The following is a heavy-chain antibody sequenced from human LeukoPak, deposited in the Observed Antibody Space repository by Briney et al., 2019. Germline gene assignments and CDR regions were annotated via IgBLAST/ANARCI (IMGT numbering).Heavy chain of an antibody. CDR3: ARLSELRQTDDAFDI. CDR1: GGSISSYY. V-gene: IGHV4-4*09. J-gene: IGHJ3*02. Sequence: PSETLSLTCTVSGGSISSYYWSWIRQPPGKGLEWIGYIYTSGSTNYNPSLKSRVTKSVDTSKNQFSLKLSSVTAADTAVYYCARLSELRQTDDAFDIWGQGTMVTVSS. CDR2: IYTSGST. D-gene: IGHD1-26*01.